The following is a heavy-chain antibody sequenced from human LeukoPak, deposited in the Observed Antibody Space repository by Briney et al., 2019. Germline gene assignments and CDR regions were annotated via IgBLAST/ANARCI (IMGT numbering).Heavy chain of an antibody. D-gene: IGHD6-19*01. CDR1: GYTFTSYG. CDR2: ISAYNGNT. CDR3: AREDDVKHHSSGWLPHPNYYYGMDV. Sequence: ASVKVSCKASGYTFTSYGITWVRQAPGQGLEWMGWISAYNGNTNYAQKFQGRVTMTTDTSTSTAYMELRSLRSDDTAVYYCAREDDVKHHSSGWLPHPNYYYGMDVWGPGTTVTVSS. V-gene: IGHV1-18*01. J-gene: IGHJ6*02.